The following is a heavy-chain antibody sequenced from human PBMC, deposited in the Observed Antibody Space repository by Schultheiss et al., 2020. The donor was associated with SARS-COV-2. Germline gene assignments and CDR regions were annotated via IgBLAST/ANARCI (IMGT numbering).Heavy chain of an antibody. CDR3: ARAPYSSGWYRFDY. D-gene: IGHD6-19*01. V-gene: IGHV4-61*08. CDR1: GGSISSGGYY. CDR2: INHSGST. Sequence: SQTLSLTCTVSGGSISSGGYYWSWIRQHPGKGLEWIGEINHSGSTNYNPSLKSRVTMSVDTSKNQFSLKLSSVTAADTAVYYCARAPYSSGWYRFDYWGQGTLVTVSS. J-gene: IGHJ4*02.